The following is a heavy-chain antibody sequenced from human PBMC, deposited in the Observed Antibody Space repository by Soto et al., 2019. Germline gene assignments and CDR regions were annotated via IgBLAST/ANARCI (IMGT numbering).Heavy chain of an antibody. D-gene: IGHD6-19*01. CDR1: GFTFSNYA. J-gene: IGHJ4*02. CDR2: IWYDGRNV. CDR3: ARDYSSGAPGD. Sequence: GSLRLSCAASGFTFSNYAMHWVRQAPGKGLEWVSIIWYDGRNVYYADPVKGRFTISRDDSKNTLSLQMNSLRVEDTAVYYCARDYSSGAPGDWGQGTLVTVSS. V-gene: IGHV3-33*01.